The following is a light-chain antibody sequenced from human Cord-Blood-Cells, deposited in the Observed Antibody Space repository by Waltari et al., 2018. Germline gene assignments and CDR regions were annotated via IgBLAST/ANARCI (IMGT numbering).Light chain of an antibody. V-gene: IGKV3-11*01. CDR1: QSVSSY. CDR2: DAS. J-gene: IGKJ4*01. CDR3: QQRSNWLT. Sequence: EIVLTQSLATLSLSRGERATLSCRASQSVSSYLAWYQQKPGQAPRLLIYDASNRATGIPARFSGSGSGTDFTLTISSLEPEDFAVYYCQQRSNWLTFGGGTKVEIK.